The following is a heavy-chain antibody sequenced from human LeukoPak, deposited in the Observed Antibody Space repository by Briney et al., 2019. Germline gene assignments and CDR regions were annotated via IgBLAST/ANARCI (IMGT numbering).Heavy chain of an antibody. CDR3: AKGYYDSSGYYGDDAFDI. CDR2: ISYDGSNK. CDR1: GFTFSSYA. D-gene: IGHD3-22*01. V-gene: IGHV3-30*04. Sequence: GGSLRLSCAASGFTFSSYAMHWVRQAPGKGLEWVAVISYDGSNKYYADSVKGRFTISRGNSKNTLYLQMNSLRAEDTAVYYCAKGYYDSSGYYGDDAFDIWGQGTMVTVSS. J-gene: IGHJ3*02.